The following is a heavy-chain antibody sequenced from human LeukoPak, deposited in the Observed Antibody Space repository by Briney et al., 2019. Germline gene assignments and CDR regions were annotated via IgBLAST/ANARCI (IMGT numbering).Heavy chain of an antibody. CDR1: GYTLTELS. Sequence: ASVKVSCKVSGYTLTELSMHWVRQAPGKGLEGMGGFDPEDGETIYAQKFQGRVPMTEDTSTDTAYMELSSLRSEDTAVYYCATLRWNRNWFDPWGQGTLVTVSS. V-gene: IGHV1-24*01. CDR2: FDPEDGET. D-gene: IGHD4-23*01. CDR3: ATLRWNRNWFDP. J-gene: IGHJ5*02.